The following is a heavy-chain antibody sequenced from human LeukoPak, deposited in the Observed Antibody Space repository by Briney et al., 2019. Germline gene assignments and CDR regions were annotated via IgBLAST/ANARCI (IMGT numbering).Heavy chain of an antibody. CDR2: IYHSGSP. CDR1: GGSISSNNW. CDR3: ARVNINNWHSCDY. D-gene: IGHD1-1*01. J-gene: IGHJ4*02. V-gene: IGHV4-4*02. Sequence: SGTLSLTCAVSGGSISSNNWWGWVRQPPGKGLEWIGEIYHSGSPNYNPSLKSRVTISVDKSRNHFSLNLSSVTAADTAVYYCARVNINNWHSCDYWGQGTLITVSS.